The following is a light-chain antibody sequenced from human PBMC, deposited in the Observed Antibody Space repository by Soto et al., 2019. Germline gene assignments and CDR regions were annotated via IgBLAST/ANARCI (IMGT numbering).Light chain of an antibody. CDR2: MAS. V-gene: IGKV1-5*03. CDR3: QQYNSYRWT. CDR1: QSGIRW. J-gene: IGKJ1*01. Sequence: DIEMAQSACTLSASLVDIVAITCRASQSGIRWLAWYQQKPGKAPKLLIYMASHLETGVPSRFSGSGSGTEFTLTISSLQPDDFATYYCQQYNSYRWTFGQGTKVDI.